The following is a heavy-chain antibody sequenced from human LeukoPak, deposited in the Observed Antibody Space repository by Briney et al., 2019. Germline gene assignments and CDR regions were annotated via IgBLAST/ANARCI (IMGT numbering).Heavy chain of an antibody. CDR1: GFTFSSYA. Sequence: GGSLRLSCAASGFTFSSYAMSWVRQAPGKGLEWVSAISGSGGSTYYADSVKGRFTISRDNSKNSLYLQMNSLRAEDTAVYYCAKTISVARYCFDYWGQGTLVTVSS. V-gene: IGHV3-23*01. D-gene: IGHD6-6*01. CDR2: ISGSGGST. J-gene: IGHJ4*02. CDR3: AKTISVARYCFDY.